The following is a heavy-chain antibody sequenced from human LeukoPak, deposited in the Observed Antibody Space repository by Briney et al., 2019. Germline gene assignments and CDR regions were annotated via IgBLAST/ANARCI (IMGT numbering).Heavy chain of an antibody. J-gene: IGHJ4*02. Sequence: ASVKVSCTASGYTFTGYYMHWVRQAPGQGLEWMGWINPNSGGTNYAQKFQGRVTMTRDTSISTAYMELSRLRSDDTAVYYCARGGGAAAGTLDYWGQGTLVTVSS. CDR1: GYTFTGYY. D-gene: IGHD6-13*01. V-gene: IGHV1-2*02. CDR3: ARGGGAAAGTLDY. CDR2: INPNSGGT.